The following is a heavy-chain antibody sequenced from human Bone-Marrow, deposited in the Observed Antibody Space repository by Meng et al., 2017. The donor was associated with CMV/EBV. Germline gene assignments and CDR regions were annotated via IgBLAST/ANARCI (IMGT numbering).Heavy chain of an antibody. CDR2: VQYDGSSE. CDR1: GFTFSSYG. Sequence: LSLTCAASGFTFSSYGMHWVRQAPGKGLEWVAYVQYDGSSEKYADSVKGRFTISRDSSKNTLYLQMNSLRPEDTAVYCCSKDDYGVDVWGQATTVTVSS. V-gene: IGHV3-30*02. J-gene: IGHJ6*02. CDR3: SKDDYGVDV.